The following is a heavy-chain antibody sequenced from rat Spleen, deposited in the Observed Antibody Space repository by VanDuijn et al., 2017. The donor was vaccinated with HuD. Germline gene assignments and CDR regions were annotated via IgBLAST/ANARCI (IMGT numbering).Heavy chain of an antibody. V-gene: IGHV5-58*01. CDR3: AVAGYGY. CDR1: GFTFNNHW. Sequence: EVQLVESGGGLVQPGRSLKLSCVASGFTFNNHWMTWIRQAPGKGLEWVATIIYDGGTTYYPDSVKGRFTISRDNAENTVYLQMNSLWSEDTATYYCAVAGYGYWGQGVVVTVSS. CDR2: IIYDGGTT. D-gene: IGHD4-3*01. J-gene: IGHJ2*01.